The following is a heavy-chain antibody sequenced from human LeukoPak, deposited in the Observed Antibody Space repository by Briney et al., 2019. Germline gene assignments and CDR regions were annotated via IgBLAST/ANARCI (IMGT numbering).Heavy chain of an antibody. CDR1: GGTFSNYA. CDR3: PRDLPNYSGKSGYGMDV. J-gene: IGHJ6*02. CDR2: IIPILGIT. V-gene: IGHV1-69*04. Sequence: GASVKVSCKASGGTFSNYAINWVRQAPGQGLEWMGRIIPILGITNYAGKFQGRVTITADKSTSTAWMELSSLRSEDTAVYYCPRDLPNYSGKSGYGMDVWGQGTTVTASS. D-gene: IGHD3-10*01.